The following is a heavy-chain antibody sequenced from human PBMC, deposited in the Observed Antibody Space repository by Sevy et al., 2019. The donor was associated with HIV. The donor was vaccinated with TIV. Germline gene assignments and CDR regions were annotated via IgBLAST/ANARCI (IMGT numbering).Heavy chain of an antibody. Sequence: GGSLRLSCAASGFTFSTYDIHWVRQAPGKGLEWVAIISYDGNYRYDADSVRGRFSMSRDNSKNTLYLQLNGLSIEDTAVYYCAKNRPPGGSYFSRHAMDVRGRGTTVTVSS. J-gene: IGHJ6*02. V-gene: IGHV3-30*18. CDR3: AKNRPPGGSYFSRHAMDV. D-gene: IGHD3-16*01. CDR1: GFTFSTYD. CDR2: ISYDGNYR.